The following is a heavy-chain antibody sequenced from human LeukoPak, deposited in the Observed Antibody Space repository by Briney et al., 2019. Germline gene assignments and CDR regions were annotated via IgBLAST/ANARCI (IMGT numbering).Heavy chain of an antibody. CDR2: INHTGST. J-gene: IGHJ2*01. CDR1: GGSFSGYY. D-gene: IGHD6-13*01. Sequence: PSETLSLTCAVYGGSFSGYYWSWIRQPPGKCLEWLVEINHTGSTNYNPFLKSRFTMSVDTSKNPFFLKLRFVTVADTAVYYCARGGSSSPTLWGRGSPVTVSS. V-gene: IGHV4-34*01. CDR3: ARGGSSSPTL.